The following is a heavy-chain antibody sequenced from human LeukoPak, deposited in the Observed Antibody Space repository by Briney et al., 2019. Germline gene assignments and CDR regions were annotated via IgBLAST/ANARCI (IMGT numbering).Heavy chain of an antibody. J-gene: IGHJ4*02. CDR1: GFTFSSYW. Sequence: GGSLRLSCAASGFTFSSYWMSWVRQAPGKGLEWVANIKQDGSEKYYVDSVKGRFTISRDNAKNSLYPQMNSLRAEDTAVYYCARPPSDIVLMVYARGAPYYFDYWGQGTLVTVSS. V-gene: IGHV3-7*01. D-gene: IGHD2-8*01. CDR3: ARPPSDIVLMVYARGAPYYFDY. CDR2: IKQDGSEK.